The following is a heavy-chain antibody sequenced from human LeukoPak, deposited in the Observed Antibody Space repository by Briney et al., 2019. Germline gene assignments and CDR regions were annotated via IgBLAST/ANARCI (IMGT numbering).Heavy chain of an antibody. CDR3: TRDLMDYDVSTGLHHYYMDV. CDR1: GFTFSSYA. V-gene: IGHV3-74*01. Sequence: GGSLRLSCAAAGFTFSSYAMRWVRQAPGKGLVWVSRINGDGRNINYADSVRGRFTISRDNAKNTLYLQMNTLRVEDTAVYYCTRDLMDYDVSTGLHHYYMDVWGQGTTVTVSS. D-gene: IGHD3-9*01. J-gene: IGHJ6*02. CDR2: INGDGRNI.